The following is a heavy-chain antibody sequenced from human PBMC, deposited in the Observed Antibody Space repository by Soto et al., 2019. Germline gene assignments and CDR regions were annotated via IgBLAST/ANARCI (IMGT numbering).Heavy chain of an antibody. CDR3: ARDSRAGVVEVPHPSY. D-gene: IGHD2-15*01. V-gene: IGHV1-8*01. J-gene: IGHJ4*02. CDR1: GYTFTSYD. Sequence: QVQLVQSGAEVKKPGASVKVSCKASGYTFTSYDINWARQATGQGLEWMGCMNPNIGNTGYAQKFQGRVNMTRNTSISTSYMELSRLRSEATSVYYCARDSRAGVVEVPHPSYWVQGTLMTVS. CDR2: MNPNIGNT.